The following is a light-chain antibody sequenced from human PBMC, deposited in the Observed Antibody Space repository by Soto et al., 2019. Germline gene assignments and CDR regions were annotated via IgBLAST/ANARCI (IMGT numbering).Light chain of an antibody. Sequence: EIVLTQSPATLSLSPGERATLSCRASQSVSSSLAWYQQKPGQAPRLLVYDASNRATGIPARLSGSGSGTDFTLTISSLEPEDFELYYCQQRSNWPPTFGQGTKVEL. V-gene: IGKV3-11*01. CDR1: QSVSSS. CDR2: DAS. J-gene: IGKJ1*01. CDR3: QQRSNWPPT.